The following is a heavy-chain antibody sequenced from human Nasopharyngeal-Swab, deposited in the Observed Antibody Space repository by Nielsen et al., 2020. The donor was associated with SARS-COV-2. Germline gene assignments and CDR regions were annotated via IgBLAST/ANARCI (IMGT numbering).Heavy chain of an antibody. J-gene: IGHJ6*03. V-gene: IGHV4-61*01. D-gene: IGHD5-12*01. Sequence: GSLRLSCTVSGGSVSSGSYYWSWIRQPPGKGLEWIGYIYYSGSTNYNPSLKSRVTISVDTSKNQFSLKLSSVTAADTAVYYCVVATIRDPYYYYYMDVWGKGTTVTVSS. CDR3: VVATIRDPYYYYYMDV. CDR2: IYYSGST. CDR1: GGSVSSGSYY.